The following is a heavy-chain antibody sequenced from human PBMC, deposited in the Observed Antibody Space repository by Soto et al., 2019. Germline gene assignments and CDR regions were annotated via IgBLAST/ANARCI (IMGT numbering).Heavy chain of an antibody. Sequence: ASVKVSSNAYGYTFPCYGITWVRENTGQGLVWMGWISAYNGNTNYAQKLQGRVTMTTDTSTSTAYMELRSLRSDDTAVYYCARDGGYDWNYWGQGTLVTVSS. CDR3: ARDGGYDWNY. D-gene: IGHD5-12*01. CDR1: GYTFPCYG. CDR2: ISAYNGNT. J-gene: IGHJ4*02. V-gene: IGHV1-18*01.